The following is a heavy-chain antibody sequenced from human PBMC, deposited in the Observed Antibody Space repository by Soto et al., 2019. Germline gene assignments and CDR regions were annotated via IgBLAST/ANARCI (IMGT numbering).Heavy chain of an antibody. V-gene: IGHV3-7*03. CDR1: GFILRDYW. CDR3: ARYRSLDP. J-gene: IGHJ5*02. Sequence: PRGSLRLSCADSGFILRDYWVSWVRQAPGMGLQWVASIKEDGSEKYYVDPVKGRFTISRENAKNSLYLQMNSLRAEDTAVYYCARYRSLDPWGQGILVTVSS. CDR2: IKEDGSEK. D-gene: IGHD3-16*02.